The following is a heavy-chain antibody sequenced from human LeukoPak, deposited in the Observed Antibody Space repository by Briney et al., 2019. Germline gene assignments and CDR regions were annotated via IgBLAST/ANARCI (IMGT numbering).Heavy chain of an antibody. J-gene: IGHJ4*02. CDR2: ISSSSSYI. D-gene: IGHD6-13*01. Sequence: PGGSLRLSCAASGFTFSSYAMHWVRQAPGKGLEWVSSISSSSSYIYYADSVKGRFTISRDNAKNSLYLQMNSLRAEDTAVYYCARDVYSSSWYDYWGQGTLVTVSS. V-gene: IGHV3-21*01. CDR3: ARDVYSSSWYDY. CDR1: GFTFSSYA.